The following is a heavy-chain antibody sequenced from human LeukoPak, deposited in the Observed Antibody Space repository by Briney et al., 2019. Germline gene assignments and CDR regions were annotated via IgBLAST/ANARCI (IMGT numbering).Heavy chain of an antibody. CDR2: IYYSGST. V-gene: IGHV4-39*01. CDR3: ASWGYSYGPDAFDI. D-gene: IGHD5-18*01. Sequence: PSETLSLTCTVSSGSISSSSYYWGWIRQPPGKGLEWIGSIYYSGSTYYNPSLKSRVTISVDTSKNQFSLKLSSVTAADTAVYYCASWGYSYGPDAFDIWGQGTMVTVSS. J-gene: IGHJ3*02. CDR1: SGSISSSSYY.